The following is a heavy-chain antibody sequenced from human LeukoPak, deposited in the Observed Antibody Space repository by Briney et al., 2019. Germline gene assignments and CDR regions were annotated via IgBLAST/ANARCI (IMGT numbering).Heavy chain of an antibody. J-gene: IGHJ4*02. CDR1: GFNFINNN. CDR2: IEHNGASK. Sequence: GSLSLSCAASGFNFINNNMHWVRQAPGQGLEWLAFIEHNGASKKYADSVRGRFTISRDNSNNMLYLEMNSLRNEDTAVYYCAKDFRWSFHYWGQGTLVTVSS. V-gene: IGHV3-30*02. D-gene: IGHD3-3*01. CDR3: AKDFRWSFHY.